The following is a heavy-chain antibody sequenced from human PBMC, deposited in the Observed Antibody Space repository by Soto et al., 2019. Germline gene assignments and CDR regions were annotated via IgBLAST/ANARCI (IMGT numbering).Heavy chain of an antibody. CDR3: ARDSADILTGYHEKYNWFDP. Sequence: GGSLRLSCAASGFTFSSYAMHWVRQAPGKGLEWVAVISYDGSNKYYADSVKGRFTISRDNSKNTLYLQMNSLRAEDTAVYYCARDSADILTGYHEKYNWFDPWGQGTLVTVS. V-gene: IGHV3-30-3*01. CDR2: ISYDGSNK. CDR1: GFTFSSYA. D-gene: IGHD3-9*01. J-gene: IGHJ5*02.